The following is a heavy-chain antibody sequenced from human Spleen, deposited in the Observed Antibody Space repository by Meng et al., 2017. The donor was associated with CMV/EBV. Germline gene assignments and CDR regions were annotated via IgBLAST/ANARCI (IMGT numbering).Heavy chain of an antibody. D-gene: IGHD1-26*01. V-gene: IGHV3-20*04. CDR3: ARAVGPTKVDALDI. Sequence: GESLKISCAASGFTFDDHGMNWVRQVPGKGLEWVSGIRWNGETTGYTESVKGRFTISRDNAKNSLYLQMNSLRAEDTALYYCARAVGPTKVDALDIWGPGTLVTVSS. CDR1: GFTFDDHG. J-gene: IGHJ3*02. CDR2: IRWNGETT.